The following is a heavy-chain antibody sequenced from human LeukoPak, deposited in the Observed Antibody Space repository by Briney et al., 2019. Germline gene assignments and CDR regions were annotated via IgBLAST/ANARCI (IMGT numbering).Heavy chain of an antibody. J-gene: IGHJ4*02. CDR1: GFTFANYL. Sequence: PGGSLRLSCAASGFTFANYLMSWVRQTPGKGLEWVSSVSGSGGSTYYADSVKGRFTISRDNSKNTAYLQMSSLRAEDTAVYYCAKLTQPSAYWGQGTLVTVSS. V-gene: IGHV3-23*01. CDR2: VSGSGGST. D-gene: IGHD3-9*01. CDR3: AKLTQPSAY.